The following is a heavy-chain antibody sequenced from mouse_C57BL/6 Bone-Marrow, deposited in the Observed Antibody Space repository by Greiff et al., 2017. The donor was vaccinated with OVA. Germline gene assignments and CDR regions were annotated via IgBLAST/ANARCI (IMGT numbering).Heavy chain of an antibody. CDR2: ISNGGGST. CDR3: ARHGPAPYGNYVGAMDY. V-gene: IGHV5-12*01. CDR1: GFTFSDYY. J-gene: IGHJ4*01. Sequence: EVKLMESGGGLVQPGGSLKLSCAASGFTFSDYYMYWVRQTPEKRLEWVAYISNGGGSTYYPDTVKGRFTISRDNAKNTLYLQMSRLKSEDTAMYYCARHGPAPYGNYVGAMDYWGQGTSVTVSS. D-gene: IGHD2-1*01.